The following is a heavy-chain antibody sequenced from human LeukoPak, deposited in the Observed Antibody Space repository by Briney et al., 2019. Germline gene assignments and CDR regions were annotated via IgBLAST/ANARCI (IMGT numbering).Heavy chain of an antibody. CDR3: ARVAGYCSGTSCYYYFDY. V-gene: IGHV4-61*02. D-gene: IGHD2-2*01. CDR1: GGSFSSSNNY. Sequence: PSQTLSLTCTVSGGSFSSSNNYWTWIRQPAGKGLEWIGRINTSGKTKYNPSLQSRVTMLVDTSNNQFSLNLNSVTAADTAVYYCARVAGYCSGTSCYYYFDYWGQGTLVTVSS. J-gene: IGHJ4*02. CDR2: INTSGKT.